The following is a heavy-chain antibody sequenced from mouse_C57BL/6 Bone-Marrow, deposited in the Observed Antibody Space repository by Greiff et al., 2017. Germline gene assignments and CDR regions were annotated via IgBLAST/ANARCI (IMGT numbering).Heavy chain of an antibody. CDR3: ARRWSDWDY. CDR2: IYPADGDT. J-gene: IGHJ2*01. CDR1: GYAFSSYW. V-gene: IGHV1-80*01. D-gene: IGHD1-1*02. Sequence: VKLQESGAELVKPGASVKISCKASGYAFSSYWMHWVKQRPGKGLEWIGQIYPADGDTNYNGKFKGKATLTADKSSSTAYMQLSSLTSEDSAVYFWARRWSDWDYWGQGTTLTVSS.